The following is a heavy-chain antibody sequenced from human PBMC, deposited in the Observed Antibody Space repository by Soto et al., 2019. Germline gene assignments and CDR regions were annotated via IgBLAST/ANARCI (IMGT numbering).Heavy chain of an antibody. CDR1: GFTFDDYA. Sequence: EVQLVESGGGLVQPGRSLRLSCAASGFTFDDYAMHWVRQAPGKGLEWVSGISWNSGSIGYADSVKGRFTISRDNAKNSLYLQMNSPRAEDTPLYYCAKGGGSSGSISDCWGQGTLCTVSS. CDR3: AKGGGSSGSISDC. V-gene: IGHV3-9*01. D-gene: IGHD6-19*01. CDR2: ISWNSGSI. J-gene: IGHJ4*02.